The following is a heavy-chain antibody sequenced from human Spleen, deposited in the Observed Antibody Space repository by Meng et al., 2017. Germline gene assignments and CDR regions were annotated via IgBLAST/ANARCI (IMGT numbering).Heavy chain of an antibody. D-gene: IGHD6-19*01. CDR2: ISGSGDRK. Sequence: GGSLRLSCAASGFTFSNYAMSWVRQAPGKGLEWVSAISGSGDRKYYADSVKGRFTISRDNSRNTLYVQMNSLRAEDTAVYYCAKDAVAGKHHYYYYYGMDVWGQGTTVTVSS. CDR1: GFTFSNYA. CDR3: AKDAVAGKHHYYYYYGMDV. J-gene: IGHJ6*02. V-gene: IGHV3-23*01.